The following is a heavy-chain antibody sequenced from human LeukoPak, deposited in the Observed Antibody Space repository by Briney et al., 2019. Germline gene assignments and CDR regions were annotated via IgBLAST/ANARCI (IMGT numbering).Heavy chain of an antibody. D-gene: IGHD3-10*01. J-gene: IGHJ4*02. Sequence: VASVKVSCKASGYTFTSYYMHWVRQAPGQGLEWMGIINPSGGSTSYAQKFQGRVTMTRDTSTSTVYMELSSLRSEDTAVYYCARAEIIRGVADPLDFDYWGQGTLVTVSS. V-gene: IGHV1-46*01. CDR1: GYTFTSYY. CDR3: ARAEIIRGVADPLDFDY. CDR2: INPSGGST.